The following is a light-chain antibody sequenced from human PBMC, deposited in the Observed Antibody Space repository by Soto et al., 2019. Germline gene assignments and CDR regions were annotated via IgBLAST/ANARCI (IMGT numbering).Light chain of an antibody. V-gene: IGKV3-15*01. Sequence: EIVMTQSPATLSVSPGERATLSCRASQSVSSNLAWYQQKPGQAPRLLIYGASTRATGIPARFSGSGSGTEFTLTISSLQSEDFAVYYCQQYNNWLTVYTFGQGTKLEIK. J-gene: IGKJ2*01. CDR2: GAS. CDR3: QQYNNWLTVYT. CDR1: QSVSSN.